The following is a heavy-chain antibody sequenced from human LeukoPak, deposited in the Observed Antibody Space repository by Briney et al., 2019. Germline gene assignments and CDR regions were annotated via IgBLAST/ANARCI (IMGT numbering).Heavy chain of an antibody. V-gene: IGHV3-30*02. J-gene: IGHJ4*02. D-gene: IGHD3-22*01. CDR1: GFTFSSYG. Sequence: GGSLRLSCAASGFTFSSYGMHWVRQAPGKGLEWVAFIRYDGSNKYYADSVKGRFTISRDNSKNTLYLQMNSLRAEDRAVYYCATISFSVSYYYDSSGYYRELDYWGQGTLVTVSS. CDR2: IRYDGSNK. CDR3: ATISFSVSYYYDSSGYYRELDY.